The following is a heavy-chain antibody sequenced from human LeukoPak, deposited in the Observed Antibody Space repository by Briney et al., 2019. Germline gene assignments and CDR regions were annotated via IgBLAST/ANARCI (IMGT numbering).Heavy chain of an antibody. D-gene: IGHD3-16*01. CDR1: GGTFSSYA. CDR3: ARGGDSEGLYDY. CDR2: IIPIFGTA. J-gene: IGHJ4*02. V-gene: IGHV1-69*05. Sequence: SVKVSCKASGGTFSSYAISWVRQAPGQGLEWMGGIIPIFGTANYAQKFQGRVTITTDESTSTAYMELSSLRSEDTAVYYCARGGDSEGLYDYWGQGTLVTVSS.